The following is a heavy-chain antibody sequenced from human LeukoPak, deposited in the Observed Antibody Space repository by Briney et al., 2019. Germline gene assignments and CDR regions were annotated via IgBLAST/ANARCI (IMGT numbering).Heavy chain of an antibody. CDR1: GGSISSSSYY. CDR2: IYTSGST. D-gene: IGHD4-11*01. V-gene: IGHV4-61*02. Sequence: PSETLSLTCTVSGGSISSSSYYWSWIRQPAGKGLEWIGRIYTSGSTNYNPSLKSRVTISVDTSKNQFSLKLSSVTAADTAVYYCAREDYSNYDYWGQGTLVTVSS. J-gene: IGHJ4*02. CDR3: AREDYSNYDY.